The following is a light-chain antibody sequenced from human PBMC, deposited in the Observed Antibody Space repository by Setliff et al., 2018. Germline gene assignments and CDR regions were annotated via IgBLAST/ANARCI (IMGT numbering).Light chain of an antibody. CDR3: SSYTSGSTLYV. CDR1: SSDVGYYNY. V-gene: IGLV2-14*01. J-gene: IGLJ1*01. CDR2: EVS. Sequence: QSALTQPASVSGSPGQSITISCTGTSSDVGYYNYVSWYQHHPAKAPKLMIYEVSNRPSGVSNRLSGSKSGNTASLTISGLQAEDEADYYCSSYTSGSTLYVFGTGTKVTVL.